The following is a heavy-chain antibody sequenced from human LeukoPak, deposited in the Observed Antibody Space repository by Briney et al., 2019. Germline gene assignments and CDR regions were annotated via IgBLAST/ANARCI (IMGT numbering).Heavy chain of an antibody. CDR2: TYYRSKWYN. CDR3: AREDTSQWLGETFDY. CDR1: GDSVSSNGAA. J-gene: IGHJ4*02. V-gene: IGHV6-1*01. Sequence: SQTLSLTCAISGDSVSSNGAAWNWIRQSPSRGLEWLGRTYYRSKWYNDYAVSVKSRITINPDTSKNQFSLQLNSVTPEDTAVYYCAREDTSQWLGETFDYWGQGTLVTVSS. D-gene: IGHD6-19*01.